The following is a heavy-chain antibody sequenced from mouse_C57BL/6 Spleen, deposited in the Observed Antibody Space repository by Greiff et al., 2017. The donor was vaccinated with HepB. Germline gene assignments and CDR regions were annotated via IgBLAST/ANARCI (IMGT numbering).Heavy chain of an antibody. V-gene: IGHV14-4*01. CDR2: IDPENGDT. J-gene: IGHJ4*01. D-gene: IGHD2-4*01. CDR3: TLNDFSSGYAMDY. Sequence: VQLKESGAELVRPGASVKLSCTASGFNIKDDYMHWVKQRPEQGLEWIGWIDPENGDTEYASKFQGKATITADTSSNTAYLQLSSLTSEDTAVYYCTLNDFSSGYAMDYWGQGTSVTVSS. CDR1: GFNIKDDY.